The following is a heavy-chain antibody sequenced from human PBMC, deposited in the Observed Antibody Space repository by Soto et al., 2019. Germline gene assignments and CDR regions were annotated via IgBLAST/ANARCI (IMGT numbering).Heavy chain of an antibody. J-gene: IGHJ6*02. D-gene: IGHD1-7*01. Sequence: QVQLVQSGGEVKKPGASVKVSCKASGYTFTTSGVSWVRQAPGQGLEWMGWVSGYNGNTKYEEKFPDRVTMTTDTSTSTAYRELRSLTTDDTAVYYCARAGELPYYYYGMDVWGQGTTVSVSS. V-gene: IGHV1-18*01. CDR1: GYTFTTSG. CDR3: ARAGELPYYYYGMDV. CDR2: VSGYNGNT.